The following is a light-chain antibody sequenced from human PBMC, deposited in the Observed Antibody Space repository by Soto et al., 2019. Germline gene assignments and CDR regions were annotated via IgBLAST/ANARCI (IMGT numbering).Light chain of an antibody. CDR1: QSVGRW. CDR3: QQYNSYWT. CDR2: KAS. Sequence: DIQMTQSPSTLSASVGDRVTITCRASQSVGRWLAWYQQKPGRAPTVLIYKASTLKYGVPPRFSGSGSGTEFTLTISSLQPDDFATYYCQQYNSYWTFGQGTKVDIK. J-gene: IGKJ1*01. V-gene: IGKV1-5*03.